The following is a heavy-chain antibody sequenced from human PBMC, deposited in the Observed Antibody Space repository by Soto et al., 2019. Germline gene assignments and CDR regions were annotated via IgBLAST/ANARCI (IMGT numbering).Heavy chain of an antibody. CDR1: GGSFSGYY. J-gene: IGHJ5*02. CDR3: ARSRWFDP. V-gene: IGHV4-34*01. Sequence: PSETLSLTCAVYGGSFSGYYWSWIRQPPGKGLEWIGEINHSGSTNYNPSLKSRVTISVYTSKNQFSLKLSSVTAADTAVYYCARSRWFDPWGQGTLVTVS. CDR2: INHSGST.